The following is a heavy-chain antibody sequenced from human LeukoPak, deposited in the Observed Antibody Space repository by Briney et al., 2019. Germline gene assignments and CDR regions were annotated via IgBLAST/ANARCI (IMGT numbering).Heavy chain of an antibody. CDR3: ARARMQV. D-gene: IGHD1-14*01. CDR1: GGSFSEYY. CDR2: INHSGTT. J-gene: IGHJ6*02. V-gene: IGHV4-34*01. Sequence: SSETLSLTCAVYGGSFSEYYWSWIRQPPGKGLEWIGDINHSGTTNYNPSLKSRVTISKETSKKQFSLKLSSVTAADTAVYYCARARMQVWGQGITVTVSS.